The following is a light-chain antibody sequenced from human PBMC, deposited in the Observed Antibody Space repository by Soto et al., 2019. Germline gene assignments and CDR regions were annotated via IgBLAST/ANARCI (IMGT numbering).Light chain of an antibody. CDR3: QEYDSLPPT. J-gene: IGKJ5*01. Sequence: EIVLSQSPATLSFSPGERATLSCRASQSVSSYLAWYQQKPGQAPRLLIYDASNRATGIPARFSGSGSGTDFTLTISSLQPEDIATYYCQEYDSLPPTFGQGTRLEI. CDR1: QSVSSY. CDR2: DAS. V-gene: IGKV3-11*01.